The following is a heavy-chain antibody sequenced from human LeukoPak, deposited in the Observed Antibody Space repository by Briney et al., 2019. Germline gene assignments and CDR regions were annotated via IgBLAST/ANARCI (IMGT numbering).Heavy chain of an antibody. CDR3: ARSPIPGYCSSTSCYLYYYYYMDV. D-gene: IGHD2-2*01. V-gene: IGHV1-2*02. Sequence: GASVEVSCKASGYSFTDYYMHWVRQAPGQGIEWMGWINPNSGGTNYAQKFQGRVTMTRDTSISTAYMELSRLRSDDTAVYYCARSPIPGYCSSTSCYLYYYYYMDVWGKGTTVTISS. CDR1: GYSFTDYY. CDR2: INPNSGGT. J-gene: IGHJ6*03.